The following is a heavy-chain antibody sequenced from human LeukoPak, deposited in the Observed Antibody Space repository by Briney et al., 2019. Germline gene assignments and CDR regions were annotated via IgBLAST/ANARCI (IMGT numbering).Heavy chain of an antibody. V-gene: IGHV3-53*01. J-gene: IGHJ3*02. CDR2: IYSGGST. D-gene: IGHD1-26*01. CDR3: ARGGSYLSAFDI. Sequence: GGSLRLSCAASGFTFSDCYMSWVRQAPGKGLEWVSIIYSGGSTFYADSVKGRFTISRDNSKNTLYLQMNCLRAEDTAVYYCARGGSYLSAFDIWGQGTMVTVSS. CDR1: GFTFSDCY.